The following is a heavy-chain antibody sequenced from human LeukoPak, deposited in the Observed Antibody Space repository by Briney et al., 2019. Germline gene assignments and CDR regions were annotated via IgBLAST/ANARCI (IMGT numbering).Heavy chain of an antibody. J-gene: IGHJ6*04. CDR3: AELGITMIGGV. V-gene: IGHV3-48*01. D-gene: IGHD3-10*02. CDR2: ISSSSSTI. Sequence: GGSLRLSCAASGFTFSSYGMTWVRQAPGKGLEWVSYISSSSSTIYYADSVKGRFTISRDNAKNSLYLQLNSLRAGDTAVYYCAELGITMIGGVWGKGTTVTISS. CDR1: GFTFSSYG.